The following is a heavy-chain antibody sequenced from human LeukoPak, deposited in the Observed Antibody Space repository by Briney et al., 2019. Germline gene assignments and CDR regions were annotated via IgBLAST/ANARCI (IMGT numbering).Heavy chain of an antibody. V-gene: IGHV5-51*01. CDR1: GYSFTSYW. CDR2: IYPGDSDT. D-gene: IGHD2/OR15-2a*01. Sequence: KVSCKGSGYSFTSYWIGWVRQMPGKGLEWMGIIYPGDSDTRYSPSFQGQVTISADKSITTAYLQWSSLGASDTAMYYCARPANRGDAFDIWGQGTMVTVSS. J-gene: IGHJ3*02. CDR3: ARPANRGDAFDI.